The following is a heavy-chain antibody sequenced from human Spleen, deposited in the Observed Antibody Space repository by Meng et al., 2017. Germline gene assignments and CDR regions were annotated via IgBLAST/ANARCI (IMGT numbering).Heavy chain of an antibody. CDR2: INHSGST. V-gene: IGHV4-34*01. Sequence: QVQLPDWGEGRLNPSESFSLTCVVSGGSFSDYYWSWIRQPPGKGLEWIGEINHSGSTNYNPSLESRATISVDTSQNNLSLKLSSVTAADSAVYYCARGPTTMAHDFDYWGQGTLVTVSS. J-gene: IGHJ4*02. CDR1: GGSFSDYY. CDR3: ARGPTTMAHDFDY. D-gene: IGHD4-11*01.